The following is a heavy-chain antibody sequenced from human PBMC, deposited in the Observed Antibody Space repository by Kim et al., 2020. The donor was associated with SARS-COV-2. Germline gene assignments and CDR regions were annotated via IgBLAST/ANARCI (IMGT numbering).Heavy chain of an antibody. Sequence: YVPAVTGRFTISRYNAKNSLLLQMNSLRAEDTAIYYCARLIWSGQHTVDSWGQGTLVTVSS. CDR3: ARLIWSGQHTVDS. J-gene: IGHJ4*02. V-gene: IGHV3-7*01. D-gene: IGHD3-10*01.